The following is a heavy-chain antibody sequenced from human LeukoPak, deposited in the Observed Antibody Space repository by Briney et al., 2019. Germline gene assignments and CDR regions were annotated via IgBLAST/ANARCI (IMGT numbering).Heavy chain of an antibody. D-gene: IGHD3-10*01. Sequence: GGSLRLSCEASGFTSSHYWINWVRQAPGKGLEWVAIIKQDGGEKYYVDSEKGRFTISRDNVKNLSYLERNRLTVENTAVYNCVGGTGWFSDYWGERALVTVSS. CDR2: IKQDGGEK. CDR3: VGGTGWFSDY. CDR1: GFTSSHYW. J-gene: IGHJ4*02. V-gene: IGHV3-7*02.